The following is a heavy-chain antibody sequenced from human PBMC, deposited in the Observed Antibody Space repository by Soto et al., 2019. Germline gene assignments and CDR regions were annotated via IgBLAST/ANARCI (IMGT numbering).Heavy chain of an antibody. D-gene: IGHD3-3*01. CDR2: IYYSGST. Sequence: SETLSLTCTVSAGSISSGDYYWSWIRQPPGKGLEWIGYIYYSGSTYYNSSLKSRVTISVDTSKNQFSLKLSSVTAADTAVYYCARDNILGILYGGMDVWGKGTTVTVSS. V-gene: IGHV4-30-4*01. CDR3: ARDNILGILYGGMDV. CDR1: AGSISSGDYY. J-gene: IGHJ6*04.